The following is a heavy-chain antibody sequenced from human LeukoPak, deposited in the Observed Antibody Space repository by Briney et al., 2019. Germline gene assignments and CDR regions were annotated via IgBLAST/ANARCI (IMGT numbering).Heavy chain of an antibody. CDR2: IYYSGST. V-gene: IGHV4-59*01. D-gene: IGHD5-18*01. J-gene: IGHJ5*02. CDR1: GGSISSYY. CDR3: VRWVGYSYDNWFDP. Sequence: SETLSLTCTVSGGSISSYYWSWIRQPPGKGLEWMGYIYYSGSTNYNPSLKSRVTISVDTSKNQFSLKLSSVTAADTAVYYCVRWVGYSYDNWFDPWGQGTLVTVSS.